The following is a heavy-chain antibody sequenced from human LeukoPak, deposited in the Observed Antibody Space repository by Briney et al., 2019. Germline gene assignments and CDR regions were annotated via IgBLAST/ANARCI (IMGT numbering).Heavy chain of an antibody. J-gene: IGHJ4*02. V-gene: IGHV4-30-2*01. Sequence: SQTLSLTCAVSGGSISSGGYSWSWLRQPPGTGLEWIGYIYHSGSTYYNPSLKSRVTISVDRSKNQFSLKLSFVTAADTAVYYCARESTMVRGGIDWGQGTLVTVSS. CDR3: ARESTMVRGGID. D-gene: IGHD3-10*01. CDR1: GGSISSGGYS. CDR2: IYHSGST.